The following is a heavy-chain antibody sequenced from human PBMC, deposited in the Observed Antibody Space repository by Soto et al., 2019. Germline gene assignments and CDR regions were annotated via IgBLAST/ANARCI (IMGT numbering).Heavy chain of an antibody. J-gene: IGHJ4*02. CDR3: AREAMVRGVSDY. V-gene: IGHV4-30-2*01. D-gene: IGHD3-10*01. Sequence: SETLSLTCTVSGGSISSGNYYWSWIRQPPGKGLEWIGFIYHSGSTYYNPSLKSRVTISVDRSKNQFSLKLSSVTAADTAVYYCAREAMVRGVSDYWGQGTLVTVS. CDR2: IYHSGST. CDR1: GGSISSGNYY.